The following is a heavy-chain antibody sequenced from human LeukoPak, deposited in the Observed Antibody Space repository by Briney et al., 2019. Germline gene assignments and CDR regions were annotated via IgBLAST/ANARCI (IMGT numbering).Heavy chain of an antibody. CDR3: AREAPSYGWWYYWNHVYFDY. CDR1: GFTFSSYS. Sequence: GGSLTLSCAASGFTFSSYSMNWVRQAPEKGLEWGSYICSSNSNIHYADAVKGRITNSRDNAKNSLYLQMNSRRDEGTAVYYWAREAPSYGWWYYWNHVYFDYWGQGTLVTVSS. J-gene: IGHJ4*02. CDR2: ICSSNSNI. D-gene: IGHD2-15*01. V-gene: IGHV3-48*02.